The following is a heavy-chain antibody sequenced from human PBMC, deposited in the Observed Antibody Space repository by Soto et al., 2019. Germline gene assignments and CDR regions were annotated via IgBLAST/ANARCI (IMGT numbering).Heavy chain of an antibody. CDR1: GYTFTSYR. V-gene: IGHV1-18*01. D-gene: IGHD3-9*01. Sequence: ASVKVSCKASGYTFTSYRISWVRQAPGQGLEWMGWISAYNGHTNYAQKLQGRVTMTTDTSTSTAYMELRSLRSDDTAVYYCARVGLEGRYFDRFDYWGQGTLVTVSS. CDR2: ISAYNGHT. J-gene: IGHJ4*02. CDR3: ARVGLEGRYFDRFDY.